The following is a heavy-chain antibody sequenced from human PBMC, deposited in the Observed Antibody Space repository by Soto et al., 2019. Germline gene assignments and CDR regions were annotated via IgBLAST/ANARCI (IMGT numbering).Heavy chain of an antibody. J-gene: IGHJ4*02. CDR1: GGSISSNNYF. CDR3: ARHEDDYGDERGFDY. Sequence: QLQLQESGPGLVKPSETLSLTCTVSGGSISSNNYFWGWIRQPPGKGLAWIGSIYYSGSTYYNPSLTSRLTMSVDTSKNQFSLKLSSVTAADTAVYYCARHEDDYGDERGFDYWGQGTLVTVSS. V-gene: IGHV4-39*01. D-gene: IGHD4-17*01. CDR2: IYYSGST.